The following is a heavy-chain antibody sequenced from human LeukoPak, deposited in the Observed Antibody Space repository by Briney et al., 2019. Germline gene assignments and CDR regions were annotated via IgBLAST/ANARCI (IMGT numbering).Heavy chain of an antibody. D-gene: IGHD3-22*01. CDR3: ASDSRYYDSSGSYYFDY. Sequence: GRSLRLSCAASGFTFSSYAMHWVRQAPGKGLEWVAVISYDGSNKYYADSVKGRFTISRDNSKNTLYLQMNSLRAEDTAVYYCASDSRYYDSSGSYYFDYWGQGTLVTVSS. V-gene: IGHV3-30*04. CDR1: GFTFSSYA. J-gene: IGHJ4*02. CDR2: ISYDGSNK.